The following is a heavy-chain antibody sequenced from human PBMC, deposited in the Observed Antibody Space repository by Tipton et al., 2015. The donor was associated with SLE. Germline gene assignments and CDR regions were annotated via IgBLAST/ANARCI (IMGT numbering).Heavy chain of an antibody. V-gene: IGHV4-39*07. J-gene: IGHJ4*02. D-gene: IGHD1-26*01. CDR3: ARGLRWELLIDY. CDR1: GGSISSSSYY. CDR2: IYYSGST. Sequence: TLSLTCTVSGGSISSSSYYWGWIRQPPGKGLGWIGSIYYSGSTYHNPSLKSRVTISVDTSKNQFSLKLSSVTAADTAVYYCARGLRWELLIDYWGQGTLVTVSS.